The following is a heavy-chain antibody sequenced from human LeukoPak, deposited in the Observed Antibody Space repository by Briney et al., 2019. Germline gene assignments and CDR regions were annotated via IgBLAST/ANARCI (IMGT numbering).Heavy chain of an antibody. D-gene: IGHD3-3*01. V-gene: IGHV1-24*01. J-gene: IGHJ4*02. CDR3: ATFWSGYSKYYFDY. Sequence: ASVKVSCKVSGYTLTELSMHWVRQAPGKRLEWMGGFDPEDGETIYAQKFQGRVTMTEDTSTDTAYMELSSLRSEDTAVYYCATFWSGYSKYYFDYWGQGTLVTVSS. CDR2: FDPEDGET. CDR1: GYTLTELS.